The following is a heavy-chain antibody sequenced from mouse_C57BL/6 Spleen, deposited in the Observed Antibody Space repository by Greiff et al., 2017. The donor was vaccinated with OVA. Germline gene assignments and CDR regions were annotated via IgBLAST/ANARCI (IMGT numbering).Heavy chain of an antibody. D-gene: IGHD3-2*02. CDR3: AREDSSEGYYLDY. J-gene: IGHJ2*01. CDR2: INPGSGGT. Sequence: QVQLKESGAELVRPGTSVKVSCKASGYAFTNYLIEWVKQRPGQGLEWIGVINPGSGGTNYNEKFKGKATLTADKSSSTAYMQLSSLTSEDSAVYFCAREDSSEGYYLDYWGQGTTLTVSS. V-gene: IGHV1-54*01. CDR1: GYAFTNYL.